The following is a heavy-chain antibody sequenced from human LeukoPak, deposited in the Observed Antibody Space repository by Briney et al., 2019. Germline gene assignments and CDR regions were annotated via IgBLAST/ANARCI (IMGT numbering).Heavy chain of an antibody. Sequence: ASVKVSCKASGYTFTNHYMHWVRQAPGQGLEWMGIINPSGGGASYAQKFQGRVTMTRDMSTNTFYMELSSLRFEDTAVYYCARDPRRVFPLDYWGQGTLVTVSS. J-gene: IGHJ4*02. CDR1: GYTFTNHY. D-gene: IGHD2-21*01. CDR2: INPSGGGA. CDR3: ARDPRRVFPLDY. V-gene: IGHV1-46*01.